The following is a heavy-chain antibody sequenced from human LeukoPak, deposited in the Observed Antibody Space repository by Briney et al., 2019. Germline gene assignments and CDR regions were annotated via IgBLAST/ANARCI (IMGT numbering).Heavy chain of an antibody. CDR3: AKGEPDYGDYNLLLH. CDR2: IRYDGSNK. V-gene: IGHV3-30*02. CDR1: GFTFSSYG. D-gene: IGHD4-17*01. Sequence: GGSLRLSCAASGFTFSSYGMHWVRQAPGKGLEWVAFIRYDGSNKYYADSVKGRFTISRDNSKNTLYLQMNSLRAEDTAVYYCAKGEPDYGDYNLLLHWGQGILVTVSS. J-gene: IGHJ4*02.